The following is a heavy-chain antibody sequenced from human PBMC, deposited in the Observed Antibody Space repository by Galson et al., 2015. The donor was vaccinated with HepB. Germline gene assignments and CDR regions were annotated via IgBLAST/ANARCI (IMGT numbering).Heavy chain of an antibody. Sequence: GAEVKKPGESLKISCKGSGYSFTNNWIGWVRQVPGEGLEWVGIIYPSDSETRYSPSFQGQVTITADKSVSTAYLQWNSLKVSDTAMYYCARHGRNEPFDPWGQGTLVTVSS. CDR1: GYSFTNNW. J-gene: IGHJ5*02. D-gene: IGHD1-1*01. CDR3: ARHGRNEPFDP. CDR2: IYPSDSET. V-gene: IGHV5-51*01.